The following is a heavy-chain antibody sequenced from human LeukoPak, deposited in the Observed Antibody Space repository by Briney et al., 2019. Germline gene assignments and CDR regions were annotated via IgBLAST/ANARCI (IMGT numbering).Heavy chain of an antibody. J-gene: IGHJ5*02. V-gene: IGHV3-23*01. CDR1: GFTFSSYA. Sequence: TGGSLRLSCAASGFTFSSYAMSWVRQAPGKGLEWVSAISGSDGSTYCADSVKGRFTISRDNSKNTLYLQMNSLRAEDTAVYYCAKDLVVPEGWFDPLGQGTLVTVSS. D-gene: IGHD2-15*01. CDR3: AKDLVVPEGWFDP. CDR2: ISGSDGST.